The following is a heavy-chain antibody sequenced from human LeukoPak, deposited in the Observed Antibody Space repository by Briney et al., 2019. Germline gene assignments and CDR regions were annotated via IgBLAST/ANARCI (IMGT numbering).Heavy chain of an antibody. CDR3: ARARIAVAGDAFDI. CDR2: IIPILGIA. D-gene: IGHD6-19*01. Sequence: SVKVSCKASGGTFSSYAISWVRRAPGQGLEWMGRIIPILGIANYAQKFQGRVTITADKSTSTAHMELSSLRSEDTAVYYCARARIAVAGDAFDIWGQGTMVTVSS. V-gene: IGHV1-69*04. CDR1: GGTFSSYA. J-gene: IGHJ3*02.